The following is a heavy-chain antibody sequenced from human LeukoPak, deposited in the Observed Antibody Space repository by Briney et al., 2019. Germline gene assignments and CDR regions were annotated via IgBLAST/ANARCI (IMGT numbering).Heavy chain of an antibody. Sequence: PSETLSLTCTVSGGSISSGDYYWSWIRQPPGKGLEWIGYIYYSGSTYYNPSLKSRVTISVDTSKSQFSLKLSSVTAADTAVYYCARARGDYYGSGSYDYWGQGTLVTVSS. D-gene: IGHD3-10*01. J-gene: IGHJ4*02. CDR3: ARARGDYYGSGSYDY. V-gene: IGHV4-30-4*01. CDR1: GGSISSGDYY. CDR2: IYYSGST.